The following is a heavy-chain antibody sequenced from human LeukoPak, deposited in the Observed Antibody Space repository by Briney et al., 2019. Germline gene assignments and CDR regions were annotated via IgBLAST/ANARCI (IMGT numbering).Heavy chain of an antibody. CDR2: IIPIFGTA. J-gene: IGHJ4*02. D-gene: IGHD5-12*01. CDR1: GGTFISYA. CDR3: ARRVLRRGYSGYGGLDY. Sequence: SVKVSCKASGGTFISYAISWVRQAPGQRLGWMGGIIPIFGTANYAQKFQGRVTITADESTSTAYMELSSLRSEDTAVYYCARRVLRRGYSGYGGLDYWGQGTRVTVSS. V-gene: IGHV1-69*13.